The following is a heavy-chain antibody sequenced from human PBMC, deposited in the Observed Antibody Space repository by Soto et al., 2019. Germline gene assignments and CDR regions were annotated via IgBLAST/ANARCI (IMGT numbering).Heavy chain of an antibody. CDR1: GGSFSGYY. J-gene: IGHJ6*02. D-gene: IGHD2-15*01. CDR2: INHSGST. Sequence: TLSLTCAVYGGSFSGYYWSWIRQPPGKGLEWIGEINHSGSTNYNPSLKSRVTIEVETSKNQFSLKLSSVTAADTAVYYCARGRGYCSGGSCYPESFYYYYGIDVWGQGTTVTVSS. CDR3: ARGRGYCSGGSCYPESFYYYYGIDV. V-gene: IGHV4-34*01.